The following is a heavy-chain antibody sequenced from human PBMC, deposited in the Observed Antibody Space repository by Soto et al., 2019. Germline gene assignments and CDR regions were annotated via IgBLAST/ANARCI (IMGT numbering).Heavy chain of an antibody. J-gene: IGHJ4*02. Sequence: PEGSLRLSCAASGFTFSSYAMHWVRQAPGKGLEWVAVISYDGSNKYYADSVKGRFTISRDNSKNTLYLQMNSLRAEDTAVYYCARGYPVARNTLDYWGQGTLVTVSS. CDR3: ARGYPVARNTLDY. D-gene: IGHD6-19*01. V-gene: IGHV3-30-3*01. CDR1: GFTFSSYA. CDR2: ISYDGSNK.